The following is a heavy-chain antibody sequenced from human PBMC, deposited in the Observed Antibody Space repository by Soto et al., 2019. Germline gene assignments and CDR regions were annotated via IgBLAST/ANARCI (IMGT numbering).Heavy chain of an antibody. CDR2: IYYSGST. J-gene: IGHJ6*02. CDR1: GVSICSYY. D-gene: IGHD3-3*01. V-gene: IGHV4-59*01. CDR3: ARDPGSDDFWSGYYFWGMDV. Sequence: SETLSLTCNVSGVSICSYYWRWIRQPPRKGLEWIGYIYYSGSTNYNPSLKSRVTISVDTSKNQFSLKLSSVTAADTAVYYCARDPGSDDFWSGYYFWGMDVWGQGTKVT.